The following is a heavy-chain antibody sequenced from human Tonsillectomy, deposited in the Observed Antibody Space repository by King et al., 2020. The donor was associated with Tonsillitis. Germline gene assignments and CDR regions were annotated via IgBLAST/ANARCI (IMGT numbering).Heavy chain of an antibody. Sequence: VQLVESGGGVVQPGRSLRLSCAASGFTFSSYGMHWVRQAPGKGLEWVAVISYDGSNKYYADSVKGRFTISRDNSKNTLYLQMNSLRAEDTAVYYCAKDARGWLVYYFVYWGQGPLVTVPS. CDR2: ISYDGSNK. CDR3: AKDARGWLVYYFVY. V-gene: IGHV3-30*18. D-gene: IGHD6-19*01. J-gene: IGHJ4*02. CDR1: GFTFSSYG.